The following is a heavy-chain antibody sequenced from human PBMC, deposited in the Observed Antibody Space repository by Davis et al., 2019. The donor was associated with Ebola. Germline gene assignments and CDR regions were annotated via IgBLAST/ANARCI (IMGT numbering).Heavy chain of an antibody. D-gene: IGHD2-15*01. CDR1: GYTFTRYA. V-gene: IGHV1-3*01. CDR3: RIVVVVAATTFDY. CDR2: INAGNGNT. Sequence: ASVKVSCKASGYTFTRYAMHWVRQAPGQRLEWMGWINAGNGNTKYSQKFQGRVTITRDTSASTAYMELSSLRSEDTAVYYCRIVVVVAATTFDYWGQGTLVTVSS. J-gene: IGHJ4*02.